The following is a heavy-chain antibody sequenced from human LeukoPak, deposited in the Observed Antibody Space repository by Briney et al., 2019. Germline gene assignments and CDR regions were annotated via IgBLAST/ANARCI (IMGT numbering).Heavy chain of an antibody. Sequence: SETLSLTCTVSGGAFSSSDYYWAWIRQSPGKGLEWIGSIYYSGSTCYNPSLKSRVTISVDTSKDQFSLKLSSVTAADSAIYNCAKISHTIATIDSWGQGTLVTASP. V-gene: IGHV4-39*01. CDR1: GGAFSSSDYY. J-gene: IGHJ4*02. CDR2: IYYSGST. D-gene: IGHD5-24*01. CDR3: AKISHTIATIDS.